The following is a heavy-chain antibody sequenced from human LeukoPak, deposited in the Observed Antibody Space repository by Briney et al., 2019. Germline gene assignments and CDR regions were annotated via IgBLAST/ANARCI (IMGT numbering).Heavy chain of an antibody. D-gene: IGHD2-21*01. Sequence: PGGSLRLSCAASGFTFSSYGMHWVRQAPGKGLEWVAVISYDGSNKYYADSVKGRFTISRDNSKNTLYLQMNSLRAEDTAVYYCAKAVGYSNWFDPWDQGTLVTVSS. CDR2: ISYDGSNK. V-gene: IGHV3-30*18. J-gene: IGHJ5*02. CDR1: GFTFSSYG. CDR3: AKAVGYSNWFDP.